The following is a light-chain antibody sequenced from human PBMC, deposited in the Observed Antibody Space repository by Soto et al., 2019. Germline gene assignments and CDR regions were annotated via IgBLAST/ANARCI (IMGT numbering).Light chain of an antibody. CDR2: DVS. CDR1: HDISDY. J-gene: IGKJ1*01. CDR3: QQYLSYPWT. Sequence: IQMTQSPSSLSASVGDRVTMSCQASHDISDYLNWYQQKPGKAPKLLIYDVSNLATGVPSRFSGSGSETDFTLTISSLQPEDFATYYCQQYLSYPWTFGQGTKVDI. V-gene: IGKV1-33*01.